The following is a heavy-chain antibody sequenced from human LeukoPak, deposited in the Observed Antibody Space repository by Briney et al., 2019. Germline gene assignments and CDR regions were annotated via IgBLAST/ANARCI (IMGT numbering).Heavy chain of an antibody. D-gene: IGHD3-10*01. CDR1: GDSISGYY. V-gene: IGHV4-59*01. CDR3: ARAYGSGSYYKSRGDYYYGMDV. J-gene: IGHJ6*02. CDR2: IRYTGST. Sequence: SETLSLTCTVSGDSISGYYWTWIRQSPGKRPEWLAYIRYTGSTNYNPSLKSRVTISVDTSKNQFSLKLSSVTAADTAVYYCARAYGSGSYYKSRGDYYYGMDVWGQGTTVTVSS.